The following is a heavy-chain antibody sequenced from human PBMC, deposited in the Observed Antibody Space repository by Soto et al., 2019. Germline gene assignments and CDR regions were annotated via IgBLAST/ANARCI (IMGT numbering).Heavy chain of an antibody. CDR2: ISGSGGST. CDR3: ANRIERCGFEGYCSSTDY. CDR1: GFTFSSYA. V-gene: IGHV3-23*01. Sequence: EVQLLESGGGLVQPGGSLRLSCAASGFTFSSYAMSWVRQAPGKGLEWVSAISGSGGSTYYADSVKGRFTISRDNSKNTLYLQMNSLRAEDTAVYYCANRIERCGFEGYCSSTDYWGQGTLVTVSS. J-gene: IGHJ4*02. D-gene: IGHD2-2*01.